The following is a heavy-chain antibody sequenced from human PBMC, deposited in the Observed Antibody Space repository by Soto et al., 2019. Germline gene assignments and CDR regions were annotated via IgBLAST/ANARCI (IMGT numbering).Heavy chain of an antibody. Sequence: SETLSLTCAVYGGSFSGYYWSWIRQPPGKGLEWIGEINHSGSTNYNPSLKSRVTISVDTSKNQFSLKLSSVTAADTAVYYCARGGGRGKAYSSSWYPNWFDPWGQGTLVTVS. V-gene: IGHV4-34*01. CDR3: ARGGGRGKAYSSSWYPNWFDP. J-gene: IGHJ5*02. CDR2: INHSGST. D-gene: IGHD6-13*01. CDR1: GGSFSGYY.